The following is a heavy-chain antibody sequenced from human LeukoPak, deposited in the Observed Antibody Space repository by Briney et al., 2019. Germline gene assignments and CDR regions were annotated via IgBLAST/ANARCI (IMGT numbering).Heavy chain of an antibody. CDR2: ISYDGSNK. CDR1: GFTFSSYG. Sequence: PGGSLRLSCAASGFTFSSYGMHWVRQAPGKGLEWVAVISYDGSNKYYADSVKGRFTISRDNSKNTLYLQMNSLRAEDTAVYYCAKVAQSLTAFDIWGQGTMVTVSS. CDR3: AKVAQSLTAFDI. V-gene: IGHV3-30*18. D-gene: IGHD4/OR15-4a*01. J-gene: IGHJ3*02.